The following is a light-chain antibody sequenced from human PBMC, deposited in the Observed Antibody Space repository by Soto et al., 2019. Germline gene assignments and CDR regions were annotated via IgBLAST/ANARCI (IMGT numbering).Light chain of an antibody. Sequence: EIVITQSPATLSVSPVERSTLSCRASQSVSSNLAWYQQKPGQAPRLLIYGASTRATGIPSRFSGSGLATDFTLTINTLQPEDFAVYFCQQTYMVPYTFGQGTKVDIK. V-gene: IGKV3-15*01. CDR2: GAS. CDR1: QSVSSN. CDR3: QQTYMVPYT. J-gene: IGKJ2*01.